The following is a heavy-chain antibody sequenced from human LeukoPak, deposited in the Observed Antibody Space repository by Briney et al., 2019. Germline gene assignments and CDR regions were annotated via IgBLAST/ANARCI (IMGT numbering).Heavy chain of an antibody. V-gene: IGHV1-24*01. D-gene: IGHD6-13*01. CDR1: GYTLTELS. Sequence: ASVKVSCKXSGYTLTELSMHWVRQAPGKGLEWMGGFDPEDGETIYSQKFQGRVTMTEDTSTDTAYMELSSLRSEDTAVYYCATDIAAAGYYFDYWGQGTLVTVSS. CDR3: ATDIAAAGYYFDY. J-gene: IGHJ4*02. CDR2: FDPEDGET.